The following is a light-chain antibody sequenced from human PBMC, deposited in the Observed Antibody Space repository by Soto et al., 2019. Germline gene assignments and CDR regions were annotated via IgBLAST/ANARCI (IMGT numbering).Light chain of an antibody. Sequence: QSLVTQPASGSGSPGQSITLSCTGTSSDVGAYSYVSWYQQHPGKAPKLMIYDVNDRPSGVSNRFSGSKSGNTASLTISGLQAEDEADYYCTSYTISNTYVFGTGAKVTVL. CDR2: DVN. J-gene: IGLJ1*01. CDR3: TSYTISNTYV. CDR1: SSDVGAYSY. V-gene: IGLV2-14*01.